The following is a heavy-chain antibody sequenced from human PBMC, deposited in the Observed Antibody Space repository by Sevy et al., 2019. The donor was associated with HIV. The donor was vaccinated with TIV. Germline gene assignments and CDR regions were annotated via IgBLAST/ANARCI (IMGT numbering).Heavy chain of an antibody. J-gene: IGHJ3*01. CDR2: IYPSGST. Sequence: SETLSLTCAVSGYSISSGYYWGWIRQPPGKGLEWIGSIYPSGSTYYNPSLKSRVTISVVTSKNQFSLKLSSVTAADTAVYYCARISGSYLSAFDLWGQGTMVTVSS. CDR1: GYSISSGYY. D-gene: IGHD1-26*01. CDR3: ARISGSYLSAFDL. V-gene: IGHV4-38-2*01.